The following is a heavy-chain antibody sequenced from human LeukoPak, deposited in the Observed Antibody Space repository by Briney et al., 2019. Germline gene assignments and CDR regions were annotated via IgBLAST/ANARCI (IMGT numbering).Heavy chain of an antibody. D-gene: IGHD1-26*01. CDR3: ATPRGSGSYLAFDY. Sequence: GGTLRLSCAASRFTFSSYGMSWVRQAPGKGLEWVSGISGSGGNTYYADSVKGRFTISRDNAKNTLYLQMNSLRAEDTAVYYCATPRGSGSYLAFDYWGQGTLVTVSS. J-gene: IGHJ4*02. V-gene: IGHV3-23*01. CDR1: RFTFSSYG. CDR2: ISGSGGNT.